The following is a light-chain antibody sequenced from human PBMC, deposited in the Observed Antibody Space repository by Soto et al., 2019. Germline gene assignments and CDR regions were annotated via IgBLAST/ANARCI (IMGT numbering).Light chain of an antibody. CDR1: SSDVGGYNS. CDR3: SSYTTSSTPHYV. Sequence: QSALTQPASVSGSPGQSITISCTGTSSDVGGYNSVSWYHHHPGKAPKLMIFDVSDRPSGVSSRFSGSKSGNTASLTISGLQAEDEADYYCSSYTTSSTPHYVFGPGTKLTVL. V-gene: IGLV2-14*03. CDR2: DVS. J-gene: IGLJ1*01.